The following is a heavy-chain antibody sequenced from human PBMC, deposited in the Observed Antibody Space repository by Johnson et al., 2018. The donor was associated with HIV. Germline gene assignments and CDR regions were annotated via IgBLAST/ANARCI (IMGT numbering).Heavy chain of an antibody. J-gene: IGHJ3*02. CDR1: GFTFSSYG. Sequence: QVQLVESGGGVVQPGGSLRLSCAASGFTFSSYGMHWVRQAPGKALEWVAFIRYDGSNKYYADSVKGRFTISRDNSKNTLYLQMNRLRAADTAVYYCAATYYYDSSGSRYPFDIWGQGTMVTVSS. V-gene: IGHV3-30*02. CDR3: AATYYYDSSGSRYPFDI. CDR2: IRYDGSNK. D-gene: IGHD3-22*01.